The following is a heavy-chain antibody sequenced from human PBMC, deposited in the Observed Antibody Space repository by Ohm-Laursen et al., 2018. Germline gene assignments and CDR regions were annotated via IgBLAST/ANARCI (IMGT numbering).Heavy chain of an antibody. V-gene: IGHV3-23*01. CDR2: ITGSGEST. Sequence: SLRLSCAASGFTFSSYAMSWVRQAPGKGLEWVSGITGSGESTYYADSVKGRFAISRDNSKNTLYLQINSLRAEDTAVYYCAKDARNYVWGNFGSWGQGTLVTVSS. J-gene: IGHJ4*02. D-gene: IGHD3-16*01. CDR1: GFTFSSYA. CDR3: AKDARNYVWGNFGS.